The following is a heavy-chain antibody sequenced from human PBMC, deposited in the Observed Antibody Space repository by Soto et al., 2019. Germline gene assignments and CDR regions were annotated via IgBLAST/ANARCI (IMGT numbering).Heavy chain of an antibody. Sequence: QVQLVQSGAEVKKPGSSVKVSCKASGGIFSTYAISWLRRAPGQGLEWMAGIIPIFGTPNYAQRFQGIVTITADESTSTAYMELSRLRSEDTAVYYCARDRDDYGSGNYYNRIDFWGQGTLVTVSS. CDR1: GGIFSTYA. CDR3: ARDRDDYGSGNYYNRIDF. D-gene: IGHD3-10*01. CDR2: IIPIFGTP. V-gene: IGHV1-69*01. J-gene: IGHJ4*02.